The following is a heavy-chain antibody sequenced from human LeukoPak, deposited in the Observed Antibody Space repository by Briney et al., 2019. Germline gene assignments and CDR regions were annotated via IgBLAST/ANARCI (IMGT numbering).Heavy chain of an antibody. J-gene: IGHJ5*02. Sequence: PSETLSLTCTVSGGSISSGSYYWSWIRQPAGKGLEWIGRIYTSGSTNYNPSLKSRVTISVDTSKNQFSLKLSSVTAADTAVYYCAVNTAMVTNWFDPWGQGTLVTVSS. CDR3: AVNTAMVTNWFDP. CDR2: IYTSGST. D-gene: IGHD5-18*01. V-gene: IGHV4-61*02. CDR1: GGSISSGSYY.